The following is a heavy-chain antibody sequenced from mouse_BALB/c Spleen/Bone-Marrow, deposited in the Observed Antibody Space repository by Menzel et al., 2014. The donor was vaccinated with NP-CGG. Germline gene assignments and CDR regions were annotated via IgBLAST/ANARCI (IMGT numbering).Heavy chain of an antibody. CDR2: IDPANGNT. Sequence: EVQLQQSGAELVKPGASVKLSCTASGFNIKDTYMHWVKQRPEQGLEWIGRIDPANGNTKYDPKFQGKATITADTSSNTAYLQLSSLTSEDTAVYYCTRWEYYAMDYWGQGTSVTVSS. J-gene: IGHJ4*01. CDR1: GFNIKDTY. D-gene: IGHD4-1*01. CDR3: TRWEYYAMDY. V-gene: IGHV14-3*02.